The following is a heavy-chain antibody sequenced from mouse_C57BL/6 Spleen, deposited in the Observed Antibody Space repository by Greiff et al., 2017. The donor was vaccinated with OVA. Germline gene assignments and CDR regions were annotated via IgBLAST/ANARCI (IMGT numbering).Heavy chain of an antibody. V-gene: IGHV1-64*01. D-gene: IGHD1-1*01. CDR1: GYTFTSYW. CDR2: IHPNSGST. CDR3: AQRGILRYFDY. Sequence: QVQLQQPGAELVKPGASVKLSCKASGYTFTSYWMHWVKQRPGQGLEWIGMIHPNSGSTNYNEKFKSKATLTVDKSSSTAYMQLSSLTSEDSAVDYCAQRGILRYFDYWGQGTTLTVSA. J-gene: IGHJ2*01.